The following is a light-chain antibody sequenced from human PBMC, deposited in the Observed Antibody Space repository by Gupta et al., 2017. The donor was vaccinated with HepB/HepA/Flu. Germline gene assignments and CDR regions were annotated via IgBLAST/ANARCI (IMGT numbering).Light chain of an antibody. CDR2: DNS. V-gene: IGLV1-40*01. CDR1: RPNIGLRYD. Sequence: VTIACTGSRPNIGLRYDVHWYPQPPGTVSKLLIYDNSNRPSGVPDRFSGSKSGTSASLAITRLQAEDEADDYCQSYDSSLSEGVFGSGTKVTVV. CDR3: QSYDSSLSEGV. J-gene: IGLJ1*01.